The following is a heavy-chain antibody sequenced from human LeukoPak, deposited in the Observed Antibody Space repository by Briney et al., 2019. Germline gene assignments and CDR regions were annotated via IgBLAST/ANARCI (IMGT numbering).Heavy chain of an antibody. Sequence: SQTLSLTCAISGDSVSSNSAAWNWIRQSPSRGLEWLGRTYYRSKWYNDYAVSVKSRITINPDTSKNQFSLKLSSVTAADTAVYYCARDLPRQRMGSSSSRGSFDYWGQGTLVTVSS. D-gene: IGHD6-6*01. CDR3: ARDLPRQRMGSSSSRGSFDY. J-gene: IGHJ4*02. V-gene: IGHV6-1*01. CDR1: GDSVSSNSAA. CDR2: TYYRSKWYN.